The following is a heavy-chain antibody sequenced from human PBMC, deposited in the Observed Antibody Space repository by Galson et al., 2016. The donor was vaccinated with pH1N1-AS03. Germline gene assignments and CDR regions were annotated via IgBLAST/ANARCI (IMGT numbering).Heavy chain of an antibody. CDR2: INPSSGGA. CDR3: SREHGMTIFGVILSGYAFDI. D-gene: IGHD3-3*01. CDR1: GYSFSAYY. J-gene: IGHJ3*02. Sequence: QSGAEVKKPGASVKVSCKASGYSFSAYYIHWVRQAPGQGLEWMGWINPSSGGADYAQKSQGRVTMTSDTSSSTVYMDLRCLRSDDTAVYYCSREHGMTIFGVILSGYAFDIWGQGTMVTVSS. V-gene: IGHV1-2*02.